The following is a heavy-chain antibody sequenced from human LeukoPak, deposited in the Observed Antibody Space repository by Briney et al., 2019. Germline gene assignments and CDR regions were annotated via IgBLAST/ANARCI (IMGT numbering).Heavy chain of an antibody. Sequence: GGSLRLSCVASGFTFSRFGIHWVRQAPGKGPEWVAYIRFDGRNQYYGDSVKGRFTISRDNSNNTLYLQMNSLRPEDTAVYYCAKSFYYDSSGYSDYWGQGTLVIVSS. J-gene: IGHJ4*02. D-gene: IGHD3-22*01. V-gene: IGHV3-30*02. CDR2: IRFDGRNQ. CDR1: GFTFSRFG. CDR3: AKSFYYDSSGYSDY.